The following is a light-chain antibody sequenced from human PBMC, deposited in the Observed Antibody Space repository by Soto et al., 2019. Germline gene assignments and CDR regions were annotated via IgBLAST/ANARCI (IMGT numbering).Light chain of an antibody. CDR1: SGDVGGYNY. V-gene: IGLV2-14*01. CDR2: EVT. Sequence: QSALTQPASVSGSPGQSITISCTGTSGDVGGYNYVSWYQQHPGKAPKLMIYEVTYRPSGFSNRFSGSKSGNTASLTISGLQAEDEADYYCSSYTTNSTGVFGGGTKVTVL. CDR3: SSYTTNSTGV. J-gene: IGLJ3*02.